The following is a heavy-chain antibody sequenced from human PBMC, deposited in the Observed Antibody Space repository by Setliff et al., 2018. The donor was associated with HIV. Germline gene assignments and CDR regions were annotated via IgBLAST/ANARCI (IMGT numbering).Heavy chain of an antibody. Sequence: SETLSLTCTVSSGSISSGTYYWSWIRQYPGKGLEWIGYIDYSGSAFYSPSLKSRITISRDTSKNQFSLKMNSVTAADTAVYYCAREGKTALVTKYFDYWGHGKLVTVSS. CDR1: SGSISSGTYY. D-gene: IGHD5-18*01. V-gene: IGHV4-31*03. CDR3: AREGKTALVTKYFDY. CDR2: IDYSGSA. J-gene: IGHJ4*01.